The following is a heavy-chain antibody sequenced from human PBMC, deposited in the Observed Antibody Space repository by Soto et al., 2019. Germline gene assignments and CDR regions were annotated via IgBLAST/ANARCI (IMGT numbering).Heavy chain of an antibody. Sequence: QVQLVQSGAEVKKPGASVKVSCKASGYTLTTFFMHWVRQAPGQGLEWMGVINPGYHAGRGTTYAQKFQGRVTMTTDTSTSTVYMELSRLRSDDTAVYYCAREAIVAGSTTGMDGWGQGTTVTVSS. D-gene: IGHD2-15*01. CDR2: INPGYHAGRGT. J-gene: IGHJ6*02. CDR3: AREAIVAGSTTGMDG. V-gene: IGHV1-46*01. CDR1: GYTLTTFF.